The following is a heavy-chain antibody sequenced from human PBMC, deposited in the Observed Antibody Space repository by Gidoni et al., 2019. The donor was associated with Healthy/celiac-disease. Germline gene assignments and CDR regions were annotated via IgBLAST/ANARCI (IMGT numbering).Heavy chain of an antibody. CDR2: ISYDGSNK. J-gene: IGHJ4*02. CDR3: ARTAFGSGYYFPYYFDY. D-gene: IGHD3-22*01. Sequence: QVQLVESGGGVVQPGRSLRLPCAAPGCTFSRYAMHCVRQAPGKGLEWVAVISYDGSNKYYADSVKGRFTISRDNSKNTLYLQMNSLRAEDTAVYYCARTAFGSGYYFPYYFDYWGQGTLVTVSS. CDR1: GCTFSRYA. V-gene: IGHV3-30-3*01.